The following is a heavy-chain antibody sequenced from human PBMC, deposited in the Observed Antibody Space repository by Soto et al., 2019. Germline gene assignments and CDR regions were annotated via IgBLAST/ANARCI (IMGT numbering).Heavy chain of an antibody. CDR3: ARDPFGGYSDSSGYYSY. Sequence: EASVKVSCKASGYTFTSYDINWVRQATGQGLEWMGWMNPNSGNTGYAQKFQGRVTMTRDTSTSTVYMELSSLRSEDTAVYYCARDPFGGYSDSSGYYSYWGQGVLVTVSS. D-gene: IGHD3-22*01. CDR2: MNPNSGNT. CDR1: GYTFTSYD. J-gene: IGHJ4*02. V-gene: IGHV1-8*01.